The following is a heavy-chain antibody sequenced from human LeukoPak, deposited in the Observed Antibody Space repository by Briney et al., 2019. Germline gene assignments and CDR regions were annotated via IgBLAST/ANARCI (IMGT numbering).Heavy chain of an antibody. CDR1: GDSISSAGYH. D-gene: IGHD2-21*02. CDR2: ISNSGTT. CDR3: ARDVVVTSSPDAFDI. Sequence: PSQTLPLTCTVSGDSISSAGYHWTWIRRLPGKGLEWIGYISNSGTTHYNPSLKSRLTISADTSKNQFSLKLSSVTAADTAVYYCARDVVVTSSPDAFDIWGQGRLVTVSS. J-gene: IGHJ3*02. V-gene: IGHV4-31*03.